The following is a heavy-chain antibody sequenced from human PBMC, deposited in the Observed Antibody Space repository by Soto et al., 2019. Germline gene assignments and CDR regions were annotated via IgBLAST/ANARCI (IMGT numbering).Heavy chain of an antibody. J-gene: IGHJ4*02. CDR2: IYYSGST. Sequence: NPXETLSLPITVSCGSIRSYYWSWIRQPPGKGLEWIGYIYYSGSTNYNPSLKSRVTISVDTSKNQFSLKLSSVTAADTAVYYCAREVVGATIWGQGTLVTVSS. CDR3: AREVVGATI. CDR1: CGSIRSYY. D-gene: IGHD1-26*01. V-gene: IGHV4-59*01.